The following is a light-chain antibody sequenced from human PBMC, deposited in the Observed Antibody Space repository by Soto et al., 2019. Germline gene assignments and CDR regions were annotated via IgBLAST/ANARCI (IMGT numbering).Light chain of an antibody. J-gene: IGLJ2*01. CDR1: SSDVGGYSY. CDR2: DVS. Sequence: QSALTQPASVSGSPGQSITISCTGTSSDVGGYSYVSWYQQHPGKAPKLMIYDVSNRPSGVSNRFSGSKSGNTASLTISGRQAEDEADYYCSSYTSSSTLVVFGGGTKLTV. CDR3: SSYTSSSTLVV. V-gene: IGLV2-14*01.